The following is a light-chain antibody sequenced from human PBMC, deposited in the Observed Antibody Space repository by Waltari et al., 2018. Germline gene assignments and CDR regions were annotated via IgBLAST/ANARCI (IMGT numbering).Light chain of an antibody. CDR2: EVR. J-gene: IGLJ1*01. CDR1: STDLCTYNV. V-gene: IGLV2-23*02. CDR3: CSFAGNSYV. Sequence: QSALTQPASMSGSPGQSITISCTGTSTDLCTYNVVSWYQHHPGKAPKLIIYEVRKRPSGISDRFSGSMSGSTASLTISRLQAEDEAEYYCCSFAGNSYVFGTGTKVTVL.